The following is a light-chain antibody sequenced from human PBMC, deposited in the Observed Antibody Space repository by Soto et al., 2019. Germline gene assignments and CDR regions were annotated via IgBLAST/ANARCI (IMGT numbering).Light chain of an antibody. Sequence: EIVMTQSPTILSVSPGERATLSCRASQSVSSNLAWYQQKPGQAPRLLIYGVYTRSPGIPARFSGSGSGTEFTLTIISLQSEDFAVYNCQQYHSWPPCTFGQGTEGEIK. CDR1: QSVSSN. CDR2: GVY. J-gene: IGKJ1*01. CDR3: QQYHSWPPCT. V-gene: IGKV3D-15*01.